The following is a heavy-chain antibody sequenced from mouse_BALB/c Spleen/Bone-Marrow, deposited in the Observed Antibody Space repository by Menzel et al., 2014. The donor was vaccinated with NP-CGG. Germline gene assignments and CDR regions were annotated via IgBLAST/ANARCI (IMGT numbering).Heavy chain of an antibody. CDR2: ICPGDGDT. CDR3: ARFYGYDGMDY. D-gene: IGHD2-2*01. CDR1: GYTFTSYW. J-gene: IGHJ4*01. Sequence: QVQLQQSGAELARPGASVKLSCKASGYTFTSYWMQWVKQRPGQGLEWIGAICPGDGDTRYTQKFKGKATLTADKSSSTAYMQLSSLASEDSAVYYCARFYGYDGMDYWGQGTSGTVSS. V-gene: IGHV1-87*01.